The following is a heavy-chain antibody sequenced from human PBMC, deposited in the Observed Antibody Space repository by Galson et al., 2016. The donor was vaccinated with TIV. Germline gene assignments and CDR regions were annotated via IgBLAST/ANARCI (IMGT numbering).Heavy chain of an antibody. V-gene: IGHV3-15*01. Sequence: SLRLSCAASGFIFSNAWMSWVRQAPGKGLEWVGRIKSNFDGGTTDYAAPVKGRFTISRHDSKNTLFLQMNRLKTEDTAVYYCTTELGYCSGGYCYYFDYWGKGTTVTVSS. CDR3: TTELGYCSGGYCYYFDY. J-gene: IGHJ6*03. CDR2: IKSNFDGGTT. CDR1: GFIFSNAW. D-gene: IGHD2-15*01.